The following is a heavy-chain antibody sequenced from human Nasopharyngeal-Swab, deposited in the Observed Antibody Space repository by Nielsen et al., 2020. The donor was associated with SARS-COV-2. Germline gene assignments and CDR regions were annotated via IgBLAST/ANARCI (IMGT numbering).Heavy chain of an antibody. V-gene: IGHV3-7*01. CDR2: IKQDGSEK. CDR1: GITFSRYW. D-gene: IGHD6-13*01. J-gene: IGHJ4*02. Sequence: GSLRLSCAAPGITFSRYWMSWVRQAPGKGLEWVANIKQDGSEKYYVDSVKGRFTISRDNAKNSLYLQMNSLRAEDTAVYYCARGPGSWYSLDYWAREPWSPSPQ. CDR3: ARGPGSWYSLDY.